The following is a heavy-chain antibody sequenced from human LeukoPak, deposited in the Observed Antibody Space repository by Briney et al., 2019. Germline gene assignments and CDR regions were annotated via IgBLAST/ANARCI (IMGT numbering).Heavy chain of an antibody. V-gene: IGHV3-23*01. CDR2: ISGFGEST. CDR1: GFIFFNSA. J-gene: IGHJ4*02. CDR3: ARGGHRSPFDY. Sequence: GGSLRLSCEASGFIFFNSAMTWVRQAPGKGLGWVSTISGFGESTYHADSVKGRFTISREQFKCTLYLQMNSLRVEDTAIYYCARGGHRSPFDYWGQGALVTVSS. D-gene: IGHD3-10*01.